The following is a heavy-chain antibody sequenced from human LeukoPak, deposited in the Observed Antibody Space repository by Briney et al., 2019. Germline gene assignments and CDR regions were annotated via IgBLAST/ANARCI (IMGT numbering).Heavy chain of an antibody. V-gene: IGHV4-34*01. J-gene: IGHJ5*02. CDR1: GGSFSGYY. Sequence: PSETLSLTCAVYGGSFSGYYWSWIRQPPGKGLEWIGEINHSGSTNYNPSLKSRVTISVDTSKNQFSLKLSSVTAADTAVYYRARGGSIAAAGSDWFDPWGQGTLVTVSS. D-gene: IGHD6-13*01. CDR3: ARGGSIAAAGSDWFDP. CDR2: INHSGST.